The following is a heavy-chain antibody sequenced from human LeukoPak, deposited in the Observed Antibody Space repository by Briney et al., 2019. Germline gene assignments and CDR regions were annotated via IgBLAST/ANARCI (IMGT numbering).Heavy chain of an antibody. Sequence: ASVKVSCKASGYTFSNYGISWVRQAPGQGLEWMGWISAYNGQTKYAEKFQGRVTMTTDAPTSTANMELRSLRLNDTAVYYCARAKQQLLVYWGQGTLVTVSS. CDR3: ARAKQQLLVY. CDR2: ISAYNGQT. V-gene: IGHV1-18*01. D-gene: IGHD6-13*01. J-gene: IGHJ4*02. CDR1: GYTFSNYG.